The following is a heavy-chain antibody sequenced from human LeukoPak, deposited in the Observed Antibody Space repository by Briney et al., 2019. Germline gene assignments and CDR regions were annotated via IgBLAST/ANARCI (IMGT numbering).Heavy chain of an antibody. Sequence: GGSLRLSCAASGFTFSSYAMSWVRQAPGKGLEWVSAISGSGGSTYYADSVKGRFTISRDNSKNTLYLQMNSLRAEDTAVYYCARVGSSGWYRDDAFDIWGQGTMVTVSS. D-gene: IGHD6-19*01. V-gene: IGHV3-23*01. CDR2: ISGSGGST. CDR3: ARVGSSGWYRDDAFDI. CDR1: GFTFSSYA. J-gene: IGHJ3*02.